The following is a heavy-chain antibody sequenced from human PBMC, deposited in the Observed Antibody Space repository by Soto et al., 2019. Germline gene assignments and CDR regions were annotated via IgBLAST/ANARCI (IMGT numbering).Heavy chain of an antibody. D-gene: IGHD6-19*01. CDR2: INHSGST. CDR3: ARGLSSGWFAGATTEYYFDY. V-gene: IGHV4-34*01. Sequence: ETLSLTCAVYGGSFSGYYWSWIRQPPGKGLEWIGEINHSGSTNYNPSLKSRVTISVDTSKNQFSLKLSSVTAADTAVYYCARGLSSGWFAGATTEYYFDYWGQGTLVTVSS. J-gene: IGHJ4*02. CDR1: GGSFSGYY.